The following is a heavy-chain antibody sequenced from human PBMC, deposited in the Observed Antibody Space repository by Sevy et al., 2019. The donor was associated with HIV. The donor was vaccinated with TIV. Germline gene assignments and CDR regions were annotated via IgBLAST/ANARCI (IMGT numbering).Heavy chain of an antibody. CDR1: GFTFSSYW. J-gene: IGHJ3*02. CDR2: IKQDGSEK. D-gene: IGHD2-2*01. Sequence: GGSLRLSCAASGFTFSSYWMSWVRQAPGKGLEWVANIKQDGSEKYYVDSVKGRFTISRDNAKNSLYLQMNSLRAEDTAVYYCARDSSTSPRGDDAFDIWGQGTMATVSS. CDR3: ARDSSTSPRGDDAFDI. V-gene: IGHV3-7*01.